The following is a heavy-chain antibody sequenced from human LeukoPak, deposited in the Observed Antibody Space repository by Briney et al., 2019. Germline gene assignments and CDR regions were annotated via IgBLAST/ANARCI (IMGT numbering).Heavy chain of an antibody. V-gene: IGHV3-74*01. Sequence: GALRLPCAASGFTFRNYWMHWVRQAPGKGLVWGSRINGDGSTTNYADSVKGRFTISRDNAKNTLFLQMNSLRAEDTAVYYCAGGRGSYGLWDSWGQGTLVTVSS. CDR3: AGGRGSYGLWDS. D-gene: IGHD1-26*01. CDR2: INGDGSTT. J-gene: IGHJ4*02. CDR1: GFTFRNYW.